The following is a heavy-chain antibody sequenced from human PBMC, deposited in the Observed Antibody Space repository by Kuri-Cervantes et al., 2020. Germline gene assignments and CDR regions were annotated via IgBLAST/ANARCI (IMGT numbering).Heavy chain of an antibody. CDR3: ARSGYYMGGQWFDP. CDR1: GGSFSGYY. J-gene: IGHJ5*02. D-gene: IGHD3-3*01. Sequence: GSLRLSCTVYGGSFSGYYWSWIRQPPGKGLEWIGEINHSGSTNYNPSLKSRVTISVDTSKNQFSLKLSSVTAADTAVYYCARSGYYMGGQWFDPWGQGTLVTVSS. V-gene: IGHV4-34*01. CDR2: INHSGST.